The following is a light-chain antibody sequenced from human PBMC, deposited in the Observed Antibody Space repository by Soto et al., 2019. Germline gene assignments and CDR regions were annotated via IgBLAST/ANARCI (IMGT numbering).Light chain of an antibody. V-gene: IGKV3D-7*01. Sequence: DIVLTQSPGTLSLSPGERASLSCRASQSVSSGHLAWYQQKTGQAPRLLIYGASTRATGIPARFSGSGSGTEFSLTITSLQSEDFALYYCQQYHNLWTFGQGTKVDIK. J-gene: IGKJ1*01. CDR2: GAS. CDR1: QSVSSGH. CDR3: QQYHNLWT.